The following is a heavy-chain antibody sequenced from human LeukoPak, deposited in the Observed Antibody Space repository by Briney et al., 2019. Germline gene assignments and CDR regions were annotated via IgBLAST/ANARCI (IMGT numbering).Heavy chain of an antibody. D-gene: IGHD6-19*01. CDR2: IYYSGST. V-gene: IGHV4-39*07. CDR3: ARGTEKIVAVGGR. CDR1: GGSISSSSYY. J-gene: IGHJ4*02. Sequence: PSETLSLTCTVSGGSISSSSYYWGWIRQPPGKGLEWIGSIYYSGSTYYNPSLKSRVTISVDTSKNQFSLELTSVTAADTAVYYCARGTEKIVAVGGRWGQGTLVTVSS.